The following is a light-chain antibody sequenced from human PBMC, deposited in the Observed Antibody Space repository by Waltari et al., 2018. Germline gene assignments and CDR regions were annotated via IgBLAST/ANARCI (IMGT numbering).Light chain of an antibody. J-gene: IGLJ2*01. Sequence: SNELTQPPSVSVSPGQTARITCSGDALPKQYAYWFQQKPGQAPLMLIYKDNERPSGIPGRFSSSSSGTTVTLTISGVQAEDEADYYCQSAANSVTFDVVFGGGTKLTVL. CDR3: QSAANSVTFDVV. CDR1: ALPKQY. V-gene: IGLV3-25*03. CDR2: KDN.